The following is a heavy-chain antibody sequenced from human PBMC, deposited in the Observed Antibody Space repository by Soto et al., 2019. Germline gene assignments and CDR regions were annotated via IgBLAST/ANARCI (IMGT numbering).Heavy chain of an antibody. CDR1: GFTFSSYG. J-gene: IGHJ6*02. Sequence: QVQLVESGGGVVQPGRSLRLSCAASGFTFSSYGMHWVRQAPGKGLEWVAVISYDGSNKYYADSVKGRFTISRDNSKNTLYLQMNSLRAEDTAVYYCAKDSETAASYYYYYGMDVWGQGTTVTVSS. CDR2: ISYDGSNK. CDR3: AKDSETAASYYYYYGMDV. V-gene: IGHV3-30*18. D-gene: IGHD6-13*01.